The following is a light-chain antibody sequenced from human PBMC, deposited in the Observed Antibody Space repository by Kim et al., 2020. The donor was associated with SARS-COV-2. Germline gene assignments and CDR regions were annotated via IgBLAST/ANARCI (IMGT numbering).Light chain of an antibody. CDR1: PRVSSNH. CDR3: QQYSSTPAT. V-gene: IGKV3-20*01. CDR2: GAS. J-gene: IGKJ1*01. Sequence: CPGERAALSSRACPRVSSNHFASYPQKPSQAPRLLISGASSRATGIPDRLSGSGSGTHFPLTITRLEPEDFAVYYCQQYSSTPATFGQGPKVDI.